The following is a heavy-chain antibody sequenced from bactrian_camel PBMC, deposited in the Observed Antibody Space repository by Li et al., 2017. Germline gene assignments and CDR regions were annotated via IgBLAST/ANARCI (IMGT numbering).Heavy chain of an antibody. CDR2: IGTDGVSR. CDR1: GYTASAYC. J-gene: IGHJ6*01. D-gene: IGHD2*01. V-gene: IGHV3S1*01. Sequence: QVQLVESGGGSVQAGGSLRLSCEAPGYTASAYCLAWFRQRLGQAREGVAGIGTDGVSRVADSVKGRFTISRDAAKTTLYLQMNSLKPEDTAMYYCAADVSPSCGTWAIAEFDFWGQGTQVTVS. CDR3: AADVSPSCGTWAIAEFDF.